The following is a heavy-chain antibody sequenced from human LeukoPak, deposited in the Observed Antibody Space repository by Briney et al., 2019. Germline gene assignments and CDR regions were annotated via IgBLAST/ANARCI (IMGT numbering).Heavy chain of an antibody. D-gene: IGHD3-22*01. Sequence: GGSVSLPCAASGFSVRPYWMQWVRQATRKGLVWVLRINSDGSTNYADSVKGRFTISRDNAKNTVSLQMNSLRAEDTGVYFCARAPSEIGGYYPEYFRHWGQGTLVTVSS. V-gene: IGHV3-74*01. J-gene: IGHJ1*01. CDR3: ARAPSEIGGYYPEYFRH. CDR1: GFSVRPYW. CDR2: INSDGST.